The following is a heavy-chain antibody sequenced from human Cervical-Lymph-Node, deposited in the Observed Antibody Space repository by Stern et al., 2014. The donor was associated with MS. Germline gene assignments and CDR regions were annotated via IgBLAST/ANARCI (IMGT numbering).Heavy chain of an antibody. CDR1: GFSFSDYY. J-gene: IGHJ4*02. V-gene: IGHV3-11*01. CDR2: ISGSGGII. CDR3: ARVRRRHYFDH. Sequence: MQLVESGGDLVTPTGSLRLSCAASGFSFSDYYMSWIRQAPGKGLEWLSYISGSGGIIYYAASVKGRFTISRDNAKKSLYLQMNSLRVDDTAIYFCARVRRRHYFDHWGQGTLVTVSS.